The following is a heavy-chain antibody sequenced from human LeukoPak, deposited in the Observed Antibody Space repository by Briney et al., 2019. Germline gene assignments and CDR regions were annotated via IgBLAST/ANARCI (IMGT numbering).Heavy chain of an antibody. J-gene: IGHJ5*02. V-gene: IGHV4-34*01. CDR3: ARGWRSITILRNWFDP. CDR2: INHSGST. CDR1: GGSFSGYY. D-gene: IGHD3-3*01. Sequence: ASETLSLTCAVYGGSFSGYYWSWIRQPPGKGLEWIGEINHSGSTNYNPSLKSRVTISVDTSKNQFSLKLSSVTAADTAVYYCARGWRSITILRNWFDPGAREPWSPSPQ.